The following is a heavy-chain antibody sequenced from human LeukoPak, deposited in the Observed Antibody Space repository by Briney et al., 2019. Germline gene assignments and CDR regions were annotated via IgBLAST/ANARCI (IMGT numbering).Heavy chain of an antibody. V-gene: IGHV4-59*01. D-gene: IGHD2-21*02. CDR2: IYYSGST. CDR3: ARIRRDRGYYYYYMDV. CDR1: GGSTSGYY. J-gene: IGHJ6*03. Sequence: SETLSLTCTVSGGSTSGYYWSWIRQPPGKGLEWIGYIYYSGSTNYNPSLKSRVTISVDTSKNQFSLKLSSVTAADTAVYYCARIRRDRGYYYYYMDVWGKGTTVTVSS.